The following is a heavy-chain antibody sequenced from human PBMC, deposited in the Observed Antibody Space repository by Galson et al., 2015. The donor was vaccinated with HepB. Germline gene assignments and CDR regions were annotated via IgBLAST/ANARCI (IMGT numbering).Heavy chain of an antibody. CDR2: ISASGTGA. Sequence: SLRLSCAASGFTFSNYAMSWVRQAPGKGLEWVSAISASGTGAYHADSVKGRFTISRDNSKNTLYLQMNSLRVDDTAVYYCAKAREAAAGTGRDFDYWGQGTLVTVSS. CDR1: GFTFSNYA. V-gene: IGHV3-23*01. CDR3: AKAREAAAGTGRDFDY. D-gene: IGHD6-13*01. J-gene: IGHJ4*02.